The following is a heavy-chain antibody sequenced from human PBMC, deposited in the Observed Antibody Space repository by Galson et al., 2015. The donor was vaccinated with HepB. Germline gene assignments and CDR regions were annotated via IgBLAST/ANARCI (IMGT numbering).Heavy chain of an antibody. CDR1: GYSFTSYW. D-gene: IGHD1-1*01. J-gene: IGHJ6*03. CDR2: IDPSDSYT. CDR3: ARLLASGEHYYYYYMDV. Sequence: QSGAEVKKPGESLRISCKGSGYSFTSYWISWVRQMPGKGLEWMGRIDPSDSYTNYSPSFQGHVTISADKSISTAYLQWSSLKASDTAMYYCARLLASGEHYYYYYMDVWGKGTTVTVSS. V-gene: IGHV5-10-1*01.